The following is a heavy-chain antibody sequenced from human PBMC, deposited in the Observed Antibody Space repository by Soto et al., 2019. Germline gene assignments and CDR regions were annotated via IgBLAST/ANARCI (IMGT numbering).Heavy chain of an antibody. V-gene: IGHV1-58*01. CDR2: IVVGSGNT. J-gene: IGHJ6*02. CDR3: AAGRRLYGMDV. CDR1: GFTFTSSA. Sequence: QMQLVQSGPEVKKPGTSVKVSCKASGFTFTSSAVQWVRQARGQRLEWIGWIVVGSGNTNYAQKFQERVTITRDMSTSTAYMELSSLRSEDTAVYYCAAGRRLYGMDVWGQGTTVTVSS. D-gene: IGHD1-1*01.